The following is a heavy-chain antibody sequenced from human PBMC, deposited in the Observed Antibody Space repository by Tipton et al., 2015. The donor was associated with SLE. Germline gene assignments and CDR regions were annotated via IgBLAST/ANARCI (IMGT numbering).Heavy chain of an antibody. D-gene: IGHD3-22*01. V-gene: IGHV4-34*01. Sequence: TLSLTCAVYGGSLSGYYWSWIRQPPGKGLEWIGEINHSGSTNYNPSLKSRVTISVDTSKNQFSLKLSSVTAADTAVYYCARATYYYDSSGSYYFDYWGQGTLVTVSS. CDR1: GGSLSGYY. CDR3: ARATYYYDSSGSYYFDY. CDR2: INHSGST. J-gene: IGHJ4*02.